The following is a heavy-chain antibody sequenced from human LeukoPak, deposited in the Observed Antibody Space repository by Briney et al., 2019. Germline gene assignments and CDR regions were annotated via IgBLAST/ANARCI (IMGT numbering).Heavy chain of an antibody. D-gene: IGHD2-21*02. CDR2: ISGSVDST. CDR1: GFTLRSYV. J-gene: IGHJ4*02. V-gene: IGHV3-23*01. CDR3: AKDRLLNCRGDCYIFDY. Sequence: GGSLRLSCVASGFTLRSYVMNWVRQTPGKGLEWVSSISGSVDSTFYADSVKGRFSISRDNSKNTLYLQVNGLRTEDTAVYYCAKDRLLNCRGDCYIFDYWGQGTVVTVSS.